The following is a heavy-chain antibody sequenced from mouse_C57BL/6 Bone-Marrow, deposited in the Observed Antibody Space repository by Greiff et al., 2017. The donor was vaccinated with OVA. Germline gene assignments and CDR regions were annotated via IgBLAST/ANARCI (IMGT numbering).Heavy chain of an antibody. V-gene: IGHV14-4*01. D-gene: IGHD1-1*01. Sequence: VQLKESGAELVRPGASVKLSCTASGFNIKDDYMHWVKQRPEQGLEWIGWIDPENGDTEYASKFQGKATITADTSSNTAYLQLSSLTSEDTAVYYCTTGITTVVAPFFDYWGQGTTLTVSS. CDR1: GFNIKDDY. CDR2: IDPENGDT. CDR3: TTGITTVVAPFFDY. J-gene: IGHJ2*01.